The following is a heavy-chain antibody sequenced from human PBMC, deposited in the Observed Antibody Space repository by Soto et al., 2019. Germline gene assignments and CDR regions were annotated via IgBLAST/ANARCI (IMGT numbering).Heavy chain of an antibody. Sequence: SETLSLTCAVSGGTFSGYYWGWVRQPPGKGLEWVGEINYSGSTNYNPSLKRRVTISVDTSKNQVSLKVTSVTAADTAMYYCARRNYFYALDGWGQGTKVTVYS. J-gene: IGHJ6*02. CDR3: ARRNYFYALDG. CDR1: GGTFSGYY. V-gene: IGHV4-34*01. CDR2: INYSGST.